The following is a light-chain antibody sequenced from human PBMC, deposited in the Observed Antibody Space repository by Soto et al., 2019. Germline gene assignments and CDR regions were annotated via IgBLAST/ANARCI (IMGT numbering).Light chain of an antibody. CDR3: NSYTSTSPYV. CDR1: SSDVGGYNY. CDR2: EVS. J-gene: IGLJ1*01. Sequence: QSALTQPASVSGSPGQSITISCTGTSSDVGGYNYVSWYQQHPGKAPKVIISEVSNRPSGVSNRFSGSKSGNTASLTISGLQAEDEADYYCNSYTSTSPYVFGTGTQLTVL. V-gene: IGLV2-14*01.